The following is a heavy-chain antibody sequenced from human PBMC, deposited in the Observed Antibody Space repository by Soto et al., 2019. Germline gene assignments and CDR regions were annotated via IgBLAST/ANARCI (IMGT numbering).Heavy chain of an antibody. D-gene: IGHD2-2*01. V-gene: IGHV3-74*01. CDR3: AKAIVVVPAARWYYFDY. J-gene: IGHJ4*02. CDR2: INSDGSST. CDR1: GFTFSSYW. Sequence: GGSLRLSCAASGFTFSSYWMHWVRQAPGKGLVWVSHINSDGSSTSYAESVKGRFTISRDNSKNTLYLQMNSLRAEDTAVYYCAKAIVVVPAARWYYFDYWGQGTLVTVSS.